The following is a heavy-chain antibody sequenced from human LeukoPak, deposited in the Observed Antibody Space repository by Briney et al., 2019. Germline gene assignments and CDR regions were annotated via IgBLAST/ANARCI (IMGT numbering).Heavy chain of an antibody. CDR2: MNPNSGNT. J-gene: IGHJ6*03. V-gene: IGHV1-8*01. D-gene: IGHD3-22*01. CDR3: ARGPNDYYYDSSGYYYYYYYMDV. CDR1: GYTFTSYD. Sequence: ASVKVSCKASGYTFTSYDIIWVRQATGQGLEWMGWMNPNSGNTGYEQKFQGRVTMTRNTSISTAYMELSSLRSEDTAVYYCARGPNDYYYDSSGYYYYYYYMDVWGKGTTVTVSS.